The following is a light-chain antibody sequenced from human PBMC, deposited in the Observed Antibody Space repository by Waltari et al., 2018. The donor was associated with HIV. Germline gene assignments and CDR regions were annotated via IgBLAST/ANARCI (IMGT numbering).Light chain of an antibody. CDR1: SSNIGSNR. CDR3: AAWDGSLNGYV. Sequence: QSVLTQSPSASGAPGQRVAISCSGSSSNIGSNRVTWYQHIPGTAPKLLIFDNNQRPSGVPDRFSGSKSGTSASLAISGLQSEDEADYYCAAWDGSLNGYVFGTGTQVTVL. V-gene: IGLV1-44*01. J-gene: IGLJ1*01. CDR2: DNN.